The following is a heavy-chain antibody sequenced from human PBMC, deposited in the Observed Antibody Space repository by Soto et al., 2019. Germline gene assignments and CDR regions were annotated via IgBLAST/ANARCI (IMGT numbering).Heavy chain of an antibody. CDR3: ARDGHSSGWYRNWFDP. CDR1: GFTFSSYS. D-gene: IGHD6-19*01. Sequence: HPGGSLRLSCAASGFTFSSYSMNWVRQAPGKGLEWVSYISSSSSTIYYADSVKGRFTISRDNAKNSLYLQMNSLRDEDTAVYYCARDGHSSGWYRNWFDPWGQGTLVTVSS. J-gene: IGHJ5*02. CDR2: ISSSSSTI. V-gene: IGHV3-48*02.